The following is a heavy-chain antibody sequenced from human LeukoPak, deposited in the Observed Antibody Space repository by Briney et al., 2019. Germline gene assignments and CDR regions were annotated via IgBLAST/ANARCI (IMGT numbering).Heavy chain of an antibody. D-gene: IGHD6-19*01. CDR3: ARVRYSSGWYIWFDP. Sequence: SETLSLTCSVSGGSIRSYYWSWIRQPPGKGPEWIGYIHYSGSTNYNPPLKSRVTISVDTSKNQFSLKLSSVTAADTAVYYCARVRYSSGWYIWFDPWGQGTLVTVSS. CDR2: IHYSGST. V-gene: IGHV4-59*01. J-gene: IGHJ5*02. CDR1: GGSIRSYY.